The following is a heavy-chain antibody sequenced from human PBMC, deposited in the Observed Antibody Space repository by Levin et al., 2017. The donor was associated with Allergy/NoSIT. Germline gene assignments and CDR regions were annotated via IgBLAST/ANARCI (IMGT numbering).Heavy chain of an antibody. CDR1: GDSVSSNNAA. CDR2: TFYRSKWYN. Sequence: SQTLSLTCAISGDSVSSNNAAWNWIRQSPSRGLEWLGRTFYRSKWYNEYAGAVKSRVVINPDTAKNQFSLHLNSVSPEDTAIYYCAREDYGDYYGMDVWGQGTTVTVSS. J-gene: IGHJ6*02. D-gene: IGHD3-16*01. V-gene: IGHV6-1*01. CDR3: AREDYGDYYGMDV.